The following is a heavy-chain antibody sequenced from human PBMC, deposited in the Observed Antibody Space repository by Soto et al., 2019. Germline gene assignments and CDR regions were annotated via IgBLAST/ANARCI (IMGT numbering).Heavy chain of an antibody. V-gene: IGHV3-30-3*01. CDR3: ARPHNWNYGYYYDYGMDV. J-gene: IGHJ6*02. D-gene: IGHD1-7*01. CDR2: ISYDGSDK. CDR1: GFTFSSYS. Sequence: QVQLVASGGGVVQPGRSLRLSCAASGFTFSSYSMHWVRQAPGKGLEWLALISYDGSDKCYADSVKGRFTISRDNSKNTLYLQMNSLRAEDTAMYYGARPHNWNYGYYYDYGMDVWGQGTTVTVSS.